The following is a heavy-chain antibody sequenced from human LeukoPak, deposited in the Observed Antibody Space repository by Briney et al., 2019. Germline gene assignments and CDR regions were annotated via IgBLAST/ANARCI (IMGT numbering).Heavy chain of an antibody. CDR3: ARDIPYSSSWYRGSLPDY. Sequence: GGSLRLSCAASGFTFSDYYMSWIRQAPGKGLEWVSSISSSSSYIYYADSVKGRFTISRDNAKNSLYLQMNSLRAEDTAVYYCARDIPYSSSWYRGSLPDYWGQGTLVAVSS. J-gene: IGHJ4*02. CDR1: GFTFSDYY. CDR2: ISSSSSYI. D-gene: IGHD6-13*01. V-gene: IGHV3-11*06.